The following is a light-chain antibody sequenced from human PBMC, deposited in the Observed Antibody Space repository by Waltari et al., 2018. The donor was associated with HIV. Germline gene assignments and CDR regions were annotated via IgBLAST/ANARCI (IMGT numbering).Light chain of an antibody. Sequence: EILLTQSPATLSLSPGEGATISCRASQSVSTYLAWYQHNPGQAPRLLIYGASSRATGIPARFSGSGSGTDFTLTISSLEPGDFGVYYCHQRSNWPITFGQGTRLEIK. J-gene: IGKJ5*01. V-gene: IGKV3-11*01. CDR2: GAS. CDR3: HQRSNWPIT. CDR1: QSVSTY.